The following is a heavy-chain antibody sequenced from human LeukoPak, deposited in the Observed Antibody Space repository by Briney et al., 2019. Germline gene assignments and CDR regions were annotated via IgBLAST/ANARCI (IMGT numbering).Heavy chain of an antibody. V-gene: IGHV3-66*01. J-gene: IGHJ3*02. CDR3: ASSRGSQNAFDI. CDR1: GFIVSNNF. CDR2: IYSGGST. D-gene: IGHD3-16*01. Sequence: GGSLRLSCAASGFIVSNNFMSWVRQAPGKGLEWVSVIYSGGSTYYADSVKGRFTISRDYSKNTLYLQMNSLRAEDTAVYYCASSRGSQNAFDIWGQGTMVTVSS.